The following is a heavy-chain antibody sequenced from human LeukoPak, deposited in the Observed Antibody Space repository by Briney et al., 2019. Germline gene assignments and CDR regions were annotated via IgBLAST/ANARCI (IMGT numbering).Heavy chain of an antibody. CDR1: GYTFTSYG. J-gene: IGHJ4*02. CDR2: ISAYNGNT. CDR3: ARVLLPRVATIYGKLDY. Sequence: GASVKVSCKASGYTFTSYGISWVRQAPGQGLEWMGWISAYNGNTNYAQKLQGRVTMTTDTSTSTAYMELRSLRSDDTAVYYCARVLLPRVATIYGKLDYWGQGTLVTVSS. V-gene: IGHV1-18*01. D-gene: IGHD5-12*01.